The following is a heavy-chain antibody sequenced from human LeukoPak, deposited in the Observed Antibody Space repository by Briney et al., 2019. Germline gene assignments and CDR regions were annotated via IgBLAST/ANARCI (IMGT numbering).Heavy chain of an antibody. CDR3: AKDAAYDFWSFSSSN. J-gene: IGHJ4*02. CDR2: ISYDGSNK. Sequence: PGRSLRLSCAASGFTFSSYAMHWVRQAPGKGLEWVAVISYDGSNKYYADSVKGRFTISRDNSKNTLHLQMNSLRAEDTAVYYCAKDAAYDFWSFSSSNWGQGTLVTVSS. V-gene: IGHV3-30-3*01. D-gene: IGHD3-3*01. CDR1: GFTFSSYA.